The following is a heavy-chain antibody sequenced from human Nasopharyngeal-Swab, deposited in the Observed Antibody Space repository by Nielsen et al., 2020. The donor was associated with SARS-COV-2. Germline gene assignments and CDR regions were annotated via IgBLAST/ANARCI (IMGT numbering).Heavy chain of an antibody. Sequence: ASVKVSCKASGYTFTSYAMHWVRQAPGQRLEWMGWINAGNGNTKYSQKFQGRVTITRDTSASTAYMELSSLRSEDTAVYYCERAYPDFWSGSNYYYMDVWGKGTTVTVSS. V-gene: IGHV1-3*01. D-gene: IGHD3-3*01. CDR3: ERAYPDFWSGSNYYYMDV. J-gene: IGHJ6*03. CDR1: GYTFTSYA. CDR2: INAGNGNT.